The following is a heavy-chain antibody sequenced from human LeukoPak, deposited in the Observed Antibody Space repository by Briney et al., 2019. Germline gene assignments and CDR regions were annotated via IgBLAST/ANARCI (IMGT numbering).Heavy chain of an antibody. D-gene: IGHD3-3*01. Sequence: ASVKVSCKASGGTFSSYAISWVRQAPGQGLEWMGGIMPIFGTANYAQKFQGRVTITTDESTSTAYMELSSLRSEDTAVYYCARSDLYDFWSGYPFDYWGQGTLVTVSS. J-gene: IGHJ4*02. CDR2: IMPIFGTA. CDR1: GGTFSSYA. CDR3: ARSDLYDFWSGYPFDY. V-gene: IGHV1-69*05.